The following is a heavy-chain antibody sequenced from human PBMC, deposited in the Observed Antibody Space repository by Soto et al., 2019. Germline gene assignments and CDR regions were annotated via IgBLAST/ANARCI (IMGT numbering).Heavy chain of an antibody. CDR3: AREPRQGYYGSGSYLGNFDY. Sequence: GGSLRLSCAASGFTFSSYWMSWVRQAPGKGLEWVANIKQDGSEKYYVDSVKGRFTISRDNAKNSLYLQMNSLRAEDTAVYYCAREPRQGYYGSGSYLGNFDYWGQGTLVT. J-gene: IGHJ4*02. V-gene: IGHV3-7*04. D-gene: IGHD3-10*01. CDR1: GFTFSSYW. CDR2: IKQDGSEK.